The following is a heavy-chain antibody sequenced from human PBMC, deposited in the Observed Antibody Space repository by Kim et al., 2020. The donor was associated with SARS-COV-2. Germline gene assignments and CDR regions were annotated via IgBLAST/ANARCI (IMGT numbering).Heavy chain of an antibody. Sequence: RGGTPSNPSLKSRVTISVDTSTNQFSLKLSSVTAADTAVYYCARARGYLDWGQGTLVTVSS. CDR2: RGGT. J-gene: IGHJ4*02. V-gene: IGHV4-34*01. CDR3: ARARGYLD. D-gene: IGHD1-1*01.